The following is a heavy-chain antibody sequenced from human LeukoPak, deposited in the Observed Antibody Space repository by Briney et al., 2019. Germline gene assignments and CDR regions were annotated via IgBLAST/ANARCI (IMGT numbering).Heavy chain of an antibody. CDR3: ASLAYCGGDCYGEDAFDI. CDR2: INPSGGST. V-gene: IGHV1-46*03. CDR1: GYTFTSYY. J-gene: IGHJ3*02. Sequence: ASVKVSCKASGYTFTSYYMHWVRQAPGQGLEWMGIINPSGGSTSYAQMFQGRVTMTRDTSTSTVYMELSSLRSEDTAVYYCASLAYCGGDCYGEDAFDIWGQGTMVTVSS. D-gene: IGHD2-21*01.